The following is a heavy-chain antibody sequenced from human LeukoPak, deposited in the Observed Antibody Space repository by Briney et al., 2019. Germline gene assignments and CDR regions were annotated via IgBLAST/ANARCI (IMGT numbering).Heavy chain of an antibody. CDR2: INHSGST. CDR3: ARGGIAVAGVFRAYYYYYGMDV. Sequence: SETLSLTCAVYGVSFSGYYWSWIRQPPGKGLEWIGEINHSGSTNYNPSLKSRVTISVDTSKNQFSLKLSSVTAADTAVYYCARGGIAVAGVFRAYYYYYGMDVWGQGTTVTVSS. V-gene: IGHV4-34*01. J-gene: IGHJ6*02. D-gene: IGHD6-19*01. CDR1: GVSFSGYY.